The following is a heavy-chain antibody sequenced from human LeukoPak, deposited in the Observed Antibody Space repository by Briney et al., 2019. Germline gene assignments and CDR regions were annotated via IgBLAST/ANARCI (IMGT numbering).Heavy chain of an antibody. CDR1: GGTFSSYA. CDR2: IIPIFGTA. Sequence: ASVKVSCKASGGTFSSYAISWVRQAPGQGLEWMGGIIPIFGTANYAQKFQGRVTITTDESTSTAYMELSSLRSEDTAVYYCAREDLPDDAFDIWGQGTMVTVSS. V-gene: IGHV1-69*05. D-gene: IGHD1-14*01. CDR3: AREDLPDDAFDI. J-gene: IGHJ3*02.